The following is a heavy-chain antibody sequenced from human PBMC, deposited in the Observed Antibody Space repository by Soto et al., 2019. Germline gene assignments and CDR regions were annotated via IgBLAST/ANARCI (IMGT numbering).Heavy chain of an antibody. V-gene: IGHV4-4*07. CDR2: IYTSGST. CDR1: GGSISSYY. Sequence: SETLSLTCTVSGGSISSYYWSWIRQPAGKGLEWIGRIYTSGSTNYNPSLKSRVTMSVDTSKNQFSLKLSSVTAADTAVYYCARGPVRAAAAVPNWLDPWGPGTLVTV. J-gene: IGHJ5*02. D-gene: IGHD6-13*01. CDR3: ARGPVRAAAAVPNWLDP.